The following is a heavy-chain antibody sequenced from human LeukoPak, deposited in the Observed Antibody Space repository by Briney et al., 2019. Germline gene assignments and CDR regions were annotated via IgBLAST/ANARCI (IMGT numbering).Heavy chain of an antibody. CDR2: ISYDGSNK. Sequence: GGSLRLSCAASGFTFSSYAMHWVRQAPGKGLEGVAVISYDGSNKYYADSVKGRFTISRDNSKNTLYLQMNSLRAEDTAVYYCALSGSLDYWGQGTLVTVSS. J-gene: IGHJ4*02. CDR3: ALSGSLDY. CDR1: GFTFSSYA. D-gene: IGHD3-10*01. V-gene: IGHV3-30*04.